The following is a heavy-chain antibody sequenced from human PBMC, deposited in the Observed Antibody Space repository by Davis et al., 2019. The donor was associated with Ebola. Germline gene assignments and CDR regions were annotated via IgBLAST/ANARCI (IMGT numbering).Heavy chain of an antibody. CDR1: GFTFSSYG. Sequence: GGSLRLSCAASGFTFSSYGMPWVRQAPGKGLEWVAVIWYDGSNKYYADSVKGRFTISRDNSKNTLYLQMNSLRAEDTAVYYCARSGYSSGWYTSSPYNWFDPWGQGTLVTVSS. J-gene: IGHJ5*02. CDR3: ARSGYSSGWYTSSPYNWFDP. D-gene: IGHD6-19*01. V-gene: IGHV3-33*01. CDR2: IWYDGSNK.